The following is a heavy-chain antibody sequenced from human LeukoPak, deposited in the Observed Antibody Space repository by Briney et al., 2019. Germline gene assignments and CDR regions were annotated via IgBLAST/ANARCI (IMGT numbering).Heavy chain of an antibody. J-gene: IGHJ4*02. Sequence: GSLRLSCAASGFTFSSYAISWVPQAPGKGLEWVSAISGSGGSTYYADSVKGRFTISRDNSKNTLYLQMNSLRAEDAAVYHCAKDSSGNYYGALGYWGQGTLVTVSS. CDR2: ISGSGGST. CDR3: AKDSSGNYYGALGY. V-gene: IGHV3-23*01. D-gene: IGHD3-22*01. CDR1: GFTFSSYA.